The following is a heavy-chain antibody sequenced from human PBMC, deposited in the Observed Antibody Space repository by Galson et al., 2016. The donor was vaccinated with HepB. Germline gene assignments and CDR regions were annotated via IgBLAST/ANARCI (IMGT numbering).Heavy chain of an antibody. Sequence: SLRLSCAASGLTFTNAWMTWVRQAPGKGPEWVGRIKGEADGGTTDYAAPVKGRFYISRDDSTHTLFLHMNSLRVEDGAVYYCATVKLTTWYSFDSGGQGTLVTVSS. J-gene: IGHJ4*02. CDR1: GLTFTNAW. D-gene: IGHD2-2*01. V-gene: IGHV3-15*01. CDR2: IKGEADGGTT. CDR3: ATVKLTTWYSFDS.